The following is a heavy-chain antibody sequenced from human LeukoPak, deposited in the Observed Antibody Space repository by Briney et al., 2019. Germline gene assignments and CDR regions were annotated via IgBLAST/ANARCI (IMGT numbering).Heavy chain of an antibody. J-gene: IGHJ4*02. Sequence: SETLSLTCTVSDGSINSGPYYWSWIRQHPGKGLEWIGYIHYSGSTYYNPSLKSRIIISVDTSKNQFPLKLSSVTAADTAMYYCARYCSSTKCPFDYWGQGTLVTVSS. CDR1: DGSINSGPYY. V-gene: IGHV4-31*03. D-gene: IGHD2-2*01. CDR3: ARYCSSTKCPFDY. CDR2: IHYSGST.